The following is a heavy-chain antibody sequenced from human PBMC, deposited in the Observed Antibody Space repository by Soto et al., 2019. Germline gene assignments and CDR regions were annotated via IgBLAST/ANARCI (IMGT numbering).Heavy chain of an antibody. Sequence: QAQLQESGPGLVKPSQTLSLTCTVSGGSISSGGYYWSWIRQHPGKGLEWIGNIYYSGSPYYNPSLKRRVTISVDTSKNQFSLKLSSVTAADTAVYYCARDPLGTPFGYFKYWGQGTLVNVSS. CDR3: ARDPLGTPFGYFKY. CDR2: IYYSGSP. J-gene: IGHJ4*02. D-gene: IGHD3-16*01. CDR1: GGSISSGGYY. V-gene: IGHV4-31*03.